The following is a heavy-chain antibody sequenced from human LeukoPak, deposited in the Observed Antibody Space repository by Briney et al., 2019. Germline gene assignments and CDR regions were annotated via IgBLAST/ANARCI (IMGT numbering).Heavy chain of an antibody. V-gene: IGHV3-48*01. CDR1: GFTFGDYA. CDR3: ARDLRPARYFDY. J-gene: IGHJ4*02. CDR2: ISSSSSTI. Sequence: PGRSLRLSCTASGFTFGDYAMSWVRQAPGKGLEWVSFISSSSSTIYYADSVKGRFIISRDNAKSSLYLQMNSLRAEDTAVYYCARDLRPARYFDYWGQGTLVTVSS. D-gene: IGHD6-6*01.